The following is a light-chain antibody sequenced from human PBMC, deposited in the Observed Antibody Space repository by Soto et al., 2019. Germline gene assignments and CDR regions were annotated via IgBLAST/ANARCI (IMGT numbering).Light chain of an antibody. Sequence: DIVLTQSPGTLSLSPGERATLSCRASQSVGNNYIAWYQQKPGQAPRLLIYDASSRATGIPDRFSGSGSGTDFTRTINRLEPEDFAVYYCQQCATPPLTFGQGTRVEIK. CDR3: QQCATPPLT. CDR2: DAS. J-gene: IGKJ1*01. V-gene: IGKV3-20*01. CDR1: QSVGNNY.